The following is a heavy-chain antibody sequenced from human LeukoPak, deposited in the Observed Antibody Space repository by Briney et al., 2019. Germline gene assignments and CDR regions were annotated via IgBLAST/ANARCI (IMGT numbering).Heavy chain of an antibody. CDR3: AIAGTMYGMDV. V-gene: IGHV3-30*03. D-gene: IGHD1-1*01. CDR2: ISYDGSNK. CDR1: GFTFSSYD. Sequence: GRSLRLSCAASGFTFSSYDMHWVRQAPGKGLEWVSVISYDGSNKYYADSVKGRFTISRDNSKNTLYLQMNSLRAEDTAVYYCAIAGTMYGMDVWGQGTTVTVSS. J-gene: IGHJ6*02.